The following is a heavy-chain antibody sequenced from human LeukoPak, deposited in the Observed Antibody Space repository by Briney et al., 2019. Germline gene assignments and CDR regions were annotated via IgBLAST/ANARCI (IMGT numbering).Heavy chain of an antibody. D-gene: IGHD3-22*01. Sequence: GRSLRLSCVASGFTFSSYGMHWVRQAPGKGLEWVAVIWYDGSNKYYADSVKGRFTISRDNSKNTLYLQMNSLRAEDTAVYYCARSLYSSGYAFDIWGQGTMVTVSS. CDR3: ARSLYSSGYAFDI. CDR1: GFTFSSYG. V-gene: IGHV3-33*01. J-gene: IGHJ3*02. CDR2: IWYDGSNK.